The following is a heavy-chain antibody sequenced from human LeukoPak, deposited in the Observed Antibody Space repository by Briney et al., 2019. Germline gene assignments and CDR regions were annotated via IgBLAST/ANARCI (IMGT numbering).Heavy chain of an antibody. Sequence: QTGDPLTLSCAASGFTFSTYNMNWVRQAPGKGLEWVSYIISTSSTTYYADSVQGRFTISRENAGNSLYLQMNSLRDDDTAVYYCARDRGIWNWGQGTLVSASS. J-gene: IGHJ4*02. D-gene: IGHD1-1*01. V-gene: IGHV3-48*02. CDR3: ARDRGIWN. CDR1: GFTFSTYN. CDR2: IISTSSTT.